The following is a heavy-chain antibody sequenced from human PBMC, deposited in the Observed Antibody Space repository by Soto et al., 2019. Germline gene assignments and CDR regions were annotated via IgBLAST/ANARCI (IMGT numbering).Heavy chain of an antibody. CDR1: GYSFTSYW. CDR2: IDPSDSYT. Sequence: GESLKISCKGSGYSFTSYWISWVRQMPGKGLEWMGRIDPSDSYTNYSPSFQGHVTISADKSISTAYLQWSSLKASDTAMYYCARHNYCDSISLGMDVWGQGTTVTVSS. J-gene: IGHJ6*02. CDR3: ARHNYCDSISLGMDV. D-gene: IGHD3-22*01. V-gene: IGHV5-10-1*01.